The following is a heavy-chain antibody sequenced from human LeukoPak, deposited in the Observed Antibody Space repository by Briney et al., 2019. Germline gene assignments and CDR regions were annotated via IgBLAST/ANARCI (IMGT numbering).Heavy chain of an antibody. Sequence: GGSLRLSCAASGFTFSSHAMSWVRQAPGKGLEWVSAISGSGGSTYYADSVKGRFTISRDNSKNTLYLQMNSLRAEDTAVYYCAPKYSSSWYVPSDLNYFDYWGQGTLVTVSS. V-gene: IGHV3-23*01. CDR2: ISGSGGST. CDR1: GFTFSSHA. J-gene: IGHJ4*02. CDR3: APKYSSSWYVPSDLNYFDY. D-gene: IGHD6-13*01.